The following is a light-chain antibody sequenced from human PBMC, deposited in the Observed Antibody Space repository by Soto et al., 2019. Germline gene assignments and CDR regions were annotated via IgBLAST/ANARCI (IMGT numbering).Light chain of an antibody. J-gene: IGKJ1*01. V-gene: IGKV3-15*01. CDR3: QQYYDWPRT. CDR1: QSVSSN. Sequence: EIVMTQSPATLSVSPGERATLSCRASQSVSSNLAGYQQKPGQAPSLLIYGASSRATGMSARFSGSGSGTEFTLTISSLQSEDFAVYYCQQYYDWPRTFGQVTKVEIK. CDR2: GAS.